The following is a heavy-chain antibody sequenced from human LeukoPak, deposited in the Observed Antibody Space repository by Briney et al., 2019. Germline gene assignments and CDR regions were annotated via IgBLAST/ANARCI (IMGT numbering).Heavy chain of an antibody. Sequence: PSETLSLTCALSGYSISSGYYWGWIRQPPGKGLEWIGSIYHSGSTYYNPSLKSRDTISVDTSKNQFSLKLSSVTAADTAVYYCARTRGTEYYYDSSGYYFDYWGQGTLVTVSS. CDR3: ARTRGTEYYYDSSGYYFDY. J-gene: IGHJ4*02. D-gene: IGHD3-22*01. CDR2: IYHSGST. V-gene: IGHV4-38-2*01. CDR1: GYSISSGYY.